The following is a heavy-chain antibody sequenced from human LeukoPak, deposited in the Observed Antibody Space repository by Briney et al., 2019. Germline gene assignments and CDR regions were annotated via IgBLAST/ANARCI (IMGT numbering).Heavy chain of an antibody. D-gene: IGHD2-15*01. V-gene: IGHV1-3*01. J-gene: IGHJ5*02. Sequence: ASVKVSCKASGGTFSSYAISWVRQAPGQRLEWMGWINAGNGNTKYSQKFQGRVTITRDTSASTAYMELSSLRSEDTAVYYCAREDLLLSYGFDPWGQGTLVTVSS. CDR3: AREDLLLSYGFDP. CDR1: GGTFSSYA. CDR2: INAGNGNT.